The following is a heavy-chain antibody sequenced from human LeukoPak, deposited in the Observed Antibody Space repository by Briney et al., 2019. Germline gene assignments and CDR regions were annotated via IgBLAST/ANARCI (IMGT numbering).Heavy chain of an antibody. CDR3: ARVKDPGGYYYYYYMDV. Sequence: SETQSLTCTVSGGSISSSSYYWGWIRQPPGKVLEWIGSIYYSGSTYYNPSLKSRVTISIDTSKNQFSLKLRSVTAADTAVYYCARVKDPGGYYYYYYMDVWGKGTTVTVSS. V-gene: IGHV4-39*07. CDR2: IYYSGST. J-gene: IGHJ6*03. D-gene: IGHD3-16*01. CDR1: GGSISSSSYY.